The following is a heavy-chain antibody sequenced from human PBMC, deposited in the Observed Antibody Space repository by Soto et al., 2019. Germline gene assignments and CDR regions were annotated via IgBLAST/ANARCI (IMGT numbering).Heavy chain of an antibody. CDR1: GGYISSGDHY. CDR2: IYYSGST. CDR3: ARVKRALPDY. Sequence: SETLSLTCAVSGGYISSGDHYWSWIRQHPGKGLEWIGYIYYSGSTYYNPSLKSRVTISVDTSKKQFPLKLSSVTAADTAVYYCARVKRALPDYWGQGTLVTVSS. V-gene: IGHV4-31*11. J-gene: IGHJ4*02.